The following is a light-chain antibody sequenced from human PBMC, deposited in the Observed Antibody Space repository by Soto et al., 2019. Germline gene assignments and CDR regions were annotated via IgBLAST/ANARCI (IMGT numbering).Light chain of an antibody. CDR2: DAS. CDR3: QQRSNWPLT. Sequence: EIVLTQSPATLSLSPGERATFSCRASQSVSSDLVWYQQKPGQAPRLLIYDASNRATGIPARFSGSGSGTGFTLTISSLEPEDFAVYYCQQRSNWPLTFGGGTKVEIK. CDR1: QSVSSD. V-gene: IGKV3-11*01. J-gene: IGKJ4*01.